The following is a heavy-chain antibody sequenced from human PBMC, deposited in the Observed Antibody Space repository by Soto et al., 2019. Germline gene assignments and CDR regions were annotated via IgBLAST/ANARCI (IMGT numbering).Heavy chain of an antibody. CDR1: GGSFSGYY. CDR2: INHSGST. Sequence: SETLSLTCAVYGGSFSGYYWTGIRQPPGTGLEWIGEINHSGSTNYNPSLKSRVTISVDTSKNQFSLKLTSVTAADTAVYYCARHKLPGLFDYWGPGTLVTLSS. CDR3: ARHKLPGLFDY. J-gene: IGHJ4*02. V-gene: IGHV4-34*01.